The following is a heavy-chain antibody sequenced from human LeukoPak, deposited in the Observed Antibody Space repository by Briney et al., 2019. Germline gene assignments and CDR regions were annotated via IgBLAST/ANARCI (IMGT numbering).Heavy chain of an antibody. CDR1: GYTFTSYG. J-gene: IGHJ6*02. CDR3: ARGAPLLVRGAPFDMDV. CDR2: ISAYNGNT. V-gene: IGHV1-18*01. D-gene: IGHD3-10*01. Sequence: ASVKVSCKASGYTFTSYGISWVRQAPGQGLEWMGWISAYNGNTNYAQKLQGRVTMTTDTSTSTAYMELRSLRSDDTAVYYCARGAPLLVRGAPFDMDVWGQGTTVTVSS.